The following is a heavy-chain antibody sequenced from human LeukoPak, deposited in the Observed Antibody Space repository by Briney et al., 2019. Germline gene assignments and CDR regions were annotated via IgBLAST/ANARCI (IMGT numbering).Heavy chain of an antibody. CDR2: IYYSGST. V-gene: IGHV4-39*07. CDR3: ARIFYFGIAAAGTFDY. J-gene: IGHJ4*02. D-gene: IGHD6-13*01. Sequence: PSETLSLTCTVSGGSISSSSYYWGWIRQPPGKGLEWIGSIYYSGSTYYNPSLKSRVTISVDTSKNQFSLKLSSVTAADTAVYYCARIFYFGIAAAGTFDYWGQGTLVTVSS. CDR1: GGSISSSSYY.